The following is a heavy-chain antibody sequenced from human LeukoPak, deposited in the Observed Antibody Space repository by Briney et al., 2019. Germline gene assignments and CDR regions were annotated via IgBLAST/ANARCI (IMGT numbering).Heavy chain of an antibody. CDR3: ARVGVVVAATGNLWFDP. V-gene: IGHV3-48*03. D-gene: IGHD2-15*01. Sequence: GSLRLSCSASGFTFSGYEMNWVRQAPGKGLEWVSYISSSGTTIYYADSVKGRFTITRDNAKNSLYLQMNSLRAEDTAVYYCARVGVVVAATGNLWFDPWGQGTLVTVSS. J-gene: IGHJ5*02. CDR1: GFTFSGYE. CDR2: ISSSGTTI.